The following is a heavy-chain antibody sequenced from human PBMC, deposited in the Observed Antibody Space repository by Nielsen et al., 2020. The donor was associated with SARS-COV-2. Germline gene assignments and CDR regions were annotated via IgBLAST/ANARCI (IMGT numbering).Heavy chain of an antibody. D-gene: IGHD5-18*01. CDR3: ARDLGYSYEFDY. CDR2: ISYDGSNK. Sequence: SCSASGFTFSSYSMHWVRQAPGKGLEWVAVISYDGSNKYYADSVKGRFTISRDNSKNTLYLQMNSLRAEDTAVYYCARDLGYSYEFDYWGQGTLVTVSS. CDR1: GFTFSSYS. V-gene: IGHV3-30*04. J-gene: IGHJ4*02.